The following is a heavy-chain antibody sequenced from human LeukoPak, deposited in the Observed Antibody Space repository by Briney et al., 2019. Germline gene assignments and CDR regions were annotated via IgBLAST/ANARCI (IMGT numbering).Heavy chain of an antibody. CDR1: GFTFSTYW. D-gene: IGHD4/OR15-4a*01. V-gene: IGHV3-7*01. CDR3: ARDVDYANPRHDY. Sequence: GGSLRLSCAASGFTFSTYWMSWVRQAPGKGLEWVANINQDGSEKYYVDSVKGRFTISGDNTKNSLYLQMNSLRAEDTAVYYCARDVDYANPRHDYWGQGTLVTVSS. CDR2: INQDGSEK. J-gene: IGHJ4*02.